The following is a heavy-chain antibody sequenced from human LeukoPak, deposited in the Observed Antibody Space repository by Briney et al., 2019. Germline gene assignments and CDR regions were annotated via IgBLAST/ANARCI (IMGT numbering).Heavy chain of an antibody. CDR1: GYTFTSYG. CDR3: ARVLHMQQLEGYWFDP. V-gene: IGHV1-18*01. Sequence: ASVKVSCKASGYTFTSYGISWVRQAPGQGLEWMGWISAYNGNTNYAQKLQGRVTMTTDTSTSTAYMELRSLRSDDTAVYYCARVLHMQQLEGYWFDPWGQGTLVTVSS. CDR2: ISAYNGNT. D-gene: IGHD6-13*01. J-gene: IGHJ5*02.